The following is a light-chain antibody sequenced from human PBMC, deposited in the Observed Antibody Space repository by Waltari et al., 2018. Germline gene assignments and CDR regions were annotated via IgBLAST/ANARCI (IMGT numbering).Light chain of an antibody. CDR2: DAV. CDR3: CSYTSSDTYV. J-gene: IGLJ1*01. Sequence: WYQHRPGKAPRLIIYDAVKRPSGISNRFSGSISGYTASLTISGLQAEDEADYYCCSYTSSDTYVFGSGTTVTVL. V-gene: IGLV2-14*02.